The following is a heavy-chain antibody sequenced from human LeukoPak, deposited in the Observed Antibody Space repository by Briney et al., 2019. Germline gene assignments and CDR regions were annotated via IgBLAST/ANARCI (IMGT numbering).Heavy chain of an antibody. D-gene: IGHD2-21*02. J-gene: IGHJ4*02. V-gene: IGHV3-53*01. CDR3: ARQGAYCGGDCYSDY. CDR2: IYSGGST. Sequence: PGGSLRLSCVASGFTVTKNYMSWVRQAPGKGLEWVSVIYSGGSTYYADSVKGRFTISRDNSKNTLYLQMNSLRAEDTAIYYCARQGAYCGGDCYSDYWGQGTLVTVSS. CDR1: GFTVTKNY.